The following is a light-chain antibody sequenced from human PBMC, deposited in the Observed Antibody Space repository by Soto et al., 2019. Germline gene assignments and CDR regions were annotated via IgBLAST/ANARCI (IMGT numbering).Light chain of an antibody. CDR3: SSYAASNTFV. V-gene: IGLV2-8*01. CDR2: EVS. Sequence: QSVLTQPPSASGSPGQSVTISCTGSSSDVGGYNFVSWYQQHLGKAPKLMIYEVSKRPSGVPDRFSGSKSGNTASLTVSGLQADDEADYYCSSYAASNTFVFGIGTKLTVL. CDR1: SSDVGGYNF. J-gene: IGLJ1*01.